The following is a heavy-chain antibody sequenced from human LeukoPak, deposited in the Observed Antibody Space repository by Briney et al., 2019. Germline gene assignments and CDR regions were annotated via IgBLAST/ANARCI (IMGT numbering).Heavy chain of an antibody. D-gene: IGHD5-12*01. CDR2: FHPPDDEA. Sequence: ASVKVSCKASGYTFTSYDINWVRQATGQGLEWMGRFHPPDDEAKYLERFDGRIAITADTSTDTSYLELKGLTSDDTALYFCAVGRGFAHGRLEEWGQGTLITVSS. CDR3: AVGRGFAHGRLEE. V-gene: IGHV1-69-2*01. CDR1: GYTFTSYD. J-gene: IGHJ4*02.